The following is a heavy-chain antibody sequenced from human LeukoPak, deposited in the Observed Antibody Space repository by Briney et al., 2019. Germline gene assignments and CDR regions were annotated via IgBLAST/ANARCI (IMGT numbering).Heavy chain of an antibody. CDR1: GLTFSSYA. CDR3: AKDLGADFDWLSGAFDI. D-gene: IGHD3-9*01. CDR2: ISGSGGST. Sequence: GGSLRLSCAASGLTFSSYAMSWVRQAPGKGLEWVSAISGSGGSTYYADSVKGRFTISRDNSKNTLYLQMNSLRAEDTAVYYCAKDLGADFDWLSGAFDIWGQGTMVTVSS. V-gene: IGHV3-23*01. J-gene: IGHJ3*02.